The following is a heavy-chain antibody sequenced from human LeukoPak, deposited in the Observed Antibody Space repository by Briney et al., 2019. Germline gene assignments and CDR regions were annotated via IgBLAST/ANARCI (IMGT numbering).Heavy chain of an antibody. J-gene: IGHJ1*01. CDR2: INPNSGGT. D-gene: IGHD1-26*01. V-gene: IGHV1-2*02. CDR3: ARVVGAYEYFQH. Sequence: ASVKVSCKASGYTFTGYYMHWVRQAPGQGLEWMGWINPNSGGTNYAQKFQGRVTMTRDTSISTAYMELSRLRSDDTAVYYCARVVGAYEYFQHWGQGTLVTVSS. CDR1: GYTFTGYY.